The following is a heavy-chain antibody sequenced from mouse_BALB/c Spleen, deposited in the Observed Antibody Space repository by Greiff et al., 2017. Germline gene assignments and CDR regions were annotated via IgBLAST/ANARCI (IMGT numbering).Heavy chain of an antibody. CDR3: ARAYYGNYRGFDY. J-gene: IGHJ2*01. D-gene: IGHD2-10*01. CDR2: ISDGGSYT. V-gene: IGHV5-4*02. CDR1: GFTFSDYY. Sequence: DVKLVESGGGLVKPGGSLKLSCAASGFTFSDYYMYWVRQTPEKRLEWVATISDGGSYTYYPDSVKGRFTISRDNAKNNLYLQMSSLKSEDTAMYYCARAYYGNYRGFDYWGQGTTLTVSS.